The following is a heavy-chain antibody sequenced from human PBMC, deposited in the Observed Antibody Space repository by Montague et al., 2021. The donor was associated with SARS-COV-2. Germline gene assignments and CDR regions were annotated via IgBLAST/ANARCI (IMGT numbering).Heavy chain of an antibody. CDR3: AKGMRIQCYYDGFDV. CDR1: GFTFSSYA. Sequence: SLRLSCAASGFTFSSYAMTWVRQAPGKGLEWVSDISGRGNTIYYADSVKGRVTISRDNSNNILYLQMNSLRAEDTAVYYCAKGMRIQCYYDGFDVWGQGTTVTVSS. CDR2: ISGRGNTI. V-gene: IGHV3-23*01. J-gene: IGHJ6*02. D-gene: IGHD3-22*01.